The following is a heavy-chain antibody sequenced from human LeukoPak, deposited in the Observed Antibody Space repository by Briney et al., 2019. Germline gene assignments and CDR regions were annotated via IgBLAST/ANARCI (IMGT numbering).Heavy chain of an antibody. V-gene: IGHV4-39*07. CDR3: ARLGITMVRGVAPFDY. CDR2: INHSGST. Sequence: SETLSLTCTVSGGSISSSSYYWGWIRQPPGKGLEWIGEINHSGSTNYNPSLKSRVTISVDTSKNQFSLKLSSVTAADTAVYYCARLGITMVRGVAPFDYWGQGTPVTVSS. J-gene: IGHJ4*02. CDR1: GGSISSSSYY. D-gene: IGHD3-10*01.